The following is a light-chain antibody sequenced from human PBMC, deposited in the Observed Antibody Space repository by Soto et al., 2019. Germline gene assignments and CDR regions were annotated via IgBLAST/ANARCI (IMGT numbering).Light chain of an antibody. V-gene: IGKV3-15*01. CDR1: QSVSST. Sequence: EIVVTQSPGTLSVSPGERATLSCRASQSVSSTVAWYQQKPGQAPRLLIHGASTRATGIPARFSGSGSGTEFTLTISSLQSEDFAVYYCQQYNNWTLTFGGGTK. CDR2: GAS. J-gene: IGKJ4*01. CDR3: QQYNNWTLT.